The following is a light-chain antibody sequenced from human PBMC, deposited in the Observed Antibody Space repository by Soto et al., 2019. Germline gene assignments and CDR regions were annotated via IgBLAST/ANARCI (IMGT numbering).Light chain of an antibody. CDR2: GAS. Sequence: EIVMTQSPATLSVSPRERATLSCRASQSVSSNLAWYQQKPGQAPRLLIDGASIRATGIPARFSGSGSGTEFTLTISSLQSEDFAVYYCQQYNNWPRTFGQGTKVEIK. V-gene: IGKV3D-15*01. CDR1: QSVSSN. CDR3: QQYNNWPRT. J-gene: IGKJ1*01.